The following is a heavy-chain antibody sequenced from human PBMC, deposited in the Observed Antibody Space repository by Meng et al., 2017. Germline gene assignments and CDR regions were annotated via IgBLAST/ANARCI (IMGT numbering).Heavy chain of an antibody. CDR3: AREGHSSGWPGVDV. V-gene: IGHV1-2*06. CDR2: INPNSGGT. J-gene: IGHJ6*02. CDR1: GYTFTGYY. Sequence: ASVTVSCQASGYTFTGYYMLWVRQAPGQGLEWMGRINPNSGGTNYAQKFQGRVTMTRDTSISTAYMELSRLRSDDTAVYYCAREGHSSGWPGVDVWGQGTTVTVSS. D-gene: IGHD6-19*01.